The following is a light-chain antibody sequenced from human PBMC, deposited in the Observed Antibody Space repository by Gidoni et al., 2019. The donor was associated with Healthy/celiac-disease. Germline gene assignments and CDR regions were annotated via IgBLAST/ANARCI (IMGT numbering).Light chain of an antibody. CDR3: QQHNNWPRT. CDR2: GAS. J-gene: IGKJ1*01. Sequence: VMTQSPATLSVSPGERATLTCRASQSVRNNLAWYQQKPGQAPRRLIYGASSRATGIPARFSGSGSGTEFTLTISSLQSEDFAVYYCQQHNNWPRTFGQGTKLEIK. V-gene: IGKV3-15*01. CDR1: QSVRNN.